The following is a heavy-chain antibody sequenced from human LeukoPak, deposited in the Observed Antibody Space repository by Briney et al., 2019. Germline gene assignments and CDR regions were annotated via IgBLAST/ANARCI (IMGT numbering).Heavy chain of an antibody. V-gene: IGHV1-2*02. CDR2: INPNNGDR. D-gene: IGHD2-2*01. Sequence: GASVKVSCKASGYSFTGYYMHWVRQAPGQGLEWMGWINPNNGDRNYAQKFQGRVTMTRDTSISTAYMELSRLTSDDTAVYYCARSFSFYYGRDVWGQGTTVTVSS. J-gene: IGHJ6*02. CDR1: GYSFTGYY. CDR3: ARSFSFYYGRDV.